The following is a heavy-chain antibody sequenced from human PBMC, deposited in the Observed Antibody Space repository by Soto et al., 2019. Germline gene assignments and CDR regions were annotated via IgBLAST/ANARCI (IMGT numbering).Heavy chain of an antibody. V-gene: IGHV1-69*12. D-gene: IGHD3-22*01. CDR2: IIPIFGTA. J-gene: IGHJ5*02. CDR1: GGIFSNYA. Sequence: QVQLVQSGAEVKKPGSSVKVSCKASGGIFSNYAITWVRQAPGQGREWMGGIIPIFGTANYAQKLQARVTITADDLTSTAYMELSSLRSEDTAVYYCARDRGPSSGYYPYWFDPWGQGTLVTVSS. CDR3: ARDRGPSSGYYPYWFDP.